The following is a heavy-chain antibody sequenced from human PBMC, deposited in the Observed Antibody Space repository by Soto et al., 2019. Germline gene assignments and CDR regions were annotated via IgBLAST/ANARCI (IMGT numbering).Heavy chain of an antibody. V-gene: IGHV3-66*01. J-gene: IGHJ3*02. CDR1: GFTVSSNY. D-gene: IGHD5-12*01. Sequence: GGSLRLSCAASGFTVSSNYMSWVRQAPGKGLEWVSVIYSGGSTYYADSVKGRFTISRDNSKNTLYLQMNSLRAEDTAVYYCARVGRDGYNLLAFDIWGQGKMVTVSS. CDR3: ARVGRDGYNLLAFDI. CDR2: IYSGGST.